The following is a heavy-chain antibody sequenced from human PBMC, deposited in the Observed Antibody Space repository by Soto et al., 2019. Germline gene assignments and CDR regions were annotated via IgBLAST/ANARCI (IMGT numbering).Heavy chain of an antibody. CDR1: GGSISSGDYY. V-gene: IGHV4-30-4*01. J-gene: IGHJ5*02. D-gene: IGHD3-22*01. CDR3: ARNIGSYDDSSGYPAGVDP. CDR2: IYYSGST. Sequence: PSETLSLTCTVSGGSISSGDYYWSWIRQPPGKGLEWIGYIYYSGSTYYNPSLKSRVTISVDTSKNQFSLKLSSVTAADTAVYYFARNIGSYDDSSGYPAGVDPWGQGTLVPVS.